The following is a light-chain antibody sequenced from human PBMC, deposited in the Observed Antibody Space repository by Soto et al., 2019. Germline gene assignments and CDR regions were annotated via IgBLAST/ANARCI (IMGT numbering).Light chain of an antibody. CDR1: QRIINF. Sequence: DIQFTQSPSFLSASVGDRLTISCRPSQRIINFLAWYQQKTCKAPNLLIYSASTLQSGVPSRFSGSGSGTEFTLTITRVKPEDFANYYCQQLNYYPVTFGGGTKVDIK. CDR3: QQLNYYPVT. CDR2: SAS. J-gene: IGKJ4*01. V-gene: IGKV1-9*01.